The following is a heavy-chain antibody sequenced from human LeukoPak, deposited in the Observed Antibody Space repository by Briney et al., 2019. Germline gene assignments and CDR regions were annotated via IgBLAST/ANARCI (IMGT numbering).Heavy chain of an antibody. CDR1: EFTFSNYW. Sequence: GSLRLSCAASEFTFSNYWMTWVRQAPGKGLKWVSAISGSGGGTYYADSVKGRFTISRDNSKNTLYLQMNSLRAEDTAVYYCAKAEGITMIVVVITPFDYWGQGTLVTVSS. V-gene: IGHV3-23*01. D-gene: IGHD3-22*01. CDR3: AKAEGITMIVVVITPFDY. J-gene: IGHJ4*02. CDR2: ISGSGGGT.